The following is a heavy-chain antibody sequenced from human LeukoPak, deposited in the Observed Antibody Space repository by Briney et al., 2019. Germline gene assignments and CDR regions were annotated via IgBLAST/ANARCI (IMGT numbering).Heavy chain of an antibody. CDR3: ARGSRYSYGYGY. CDR2: IIPIFGTA. D-gene: IGHD5-18*01. CDR1: GGTFSSYA. V-gene: IGHV1-69*13. Sequence: SVKVSCKASGGTFSSYAISWVRQAPGQGLEWMGGIIPIFGTANYAQKFQGRVTITADESTSTAYMELSSLRSEDTAVYYCARGSRYSYGYGYWGQGTLVTVSS. J-gene: IGHJ4*02.